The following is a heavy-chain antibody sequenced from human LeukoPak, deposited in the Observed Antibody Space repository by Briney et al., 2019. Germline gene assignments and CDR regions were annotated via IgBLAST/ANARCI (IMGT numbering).Heavy chain of an antibody. J-gene: IGHJ4*02. CDR3: AGDFSSWYERPHTGFDY. V-gene: IGHV1-69*13. CDR2: IIPIFGTA. CDR1: GGTFSSYA. Sequence: SVKVSCKASGGTFSSYAISWVRQAPGQGLEWMGGIIPIFGTANYAQKFQGRVTITADESTSTAYMELSSLRSEDTAVYYCAGDFSSWYERPHTGFDYWGQGTLVTVSS. D-gene: IGHD6-13*01.